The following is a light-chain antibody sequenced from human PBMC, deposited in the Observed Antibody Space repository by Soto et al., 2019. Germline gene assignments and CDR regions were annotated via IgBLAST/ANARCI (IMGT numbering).Light chain of an antibody. J-gene: IGKJ5*01. CDR2: DAS. Sequence: EIVXGXSXVTXXXSPCDXXXLSXRASKRISNYLAWYQQKPGQAPRLLIYDASNRATGIPARFSGSGSGTDFTLTISSLEPEDFAVYYCQQRSNWPTTFAQGTRLEIK. CDR3: QQRSNWPTT. CDR1: KRISNY. V-gene: IGKV3-11*01.